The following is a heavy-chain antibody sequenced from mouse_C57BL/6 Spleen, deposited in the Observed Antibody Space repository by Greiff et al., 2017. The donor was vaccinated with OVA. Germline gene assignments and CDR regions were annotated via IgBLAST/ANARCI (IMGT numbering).Heavy chain of an antibody. V-gene: IGHV1-53*01. J-gene: IGHJ1*03. D-gene: IGHD2-4*01. CDR2: INPSNGGT. CDR1: GYTFTSYW. CDR3: ARTGYDYVVYIDV. Sequence: QVQLQQPGTELVKPGASVKLSCKASGYTFTSYWMHWVKQRPGPGLEWIGNINPSNGGTNYNEKFKRKATLTVDKSSSTAYRQLSSLTSEDSAVYYCARTGYDYVVYIDVWGTGTTVTVSS.